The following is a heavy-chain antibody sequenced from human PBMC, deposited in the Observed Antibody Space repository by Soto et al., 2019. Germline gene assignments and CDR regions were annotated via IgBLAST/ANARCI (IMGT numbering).Heavy chain of an antibody. CDR3: AKGVAVILFGLPNIPHYFHYYGMAV. CDR1: GFTFSNFG. D-gene: IGHD3-3*01. Sequence: QGQVVESGGGVVQPGRSLRLSCAASGFTFSNFGMHWARQAPGEGLEWVAVISYDGSDKYYADSVKGRFTISRDSSKNTLYLQMNSLRAEDTAVYYCAKGVAVILFGLPNIPHYFHYYGMAVSGQGTTVTVSS. J-gene: IGHJ6*02. CDR2: ISYDGSDK. V-gene: IGHV3-30*18.